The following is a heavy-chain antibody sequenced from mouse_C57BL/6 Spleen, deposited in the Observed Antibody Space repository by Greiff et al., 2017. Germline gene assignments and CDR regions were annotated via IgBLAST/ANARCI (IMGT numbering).Heavy chain of an antibody. CDR1: GYAFSSSW. CDR2: IYPVDGAT. Sequence: QVQLQQSGPELVKPGASVRISCKASGYAFSSSWMHWVKQRPGKGLEWIGRIYPVDGATNYTWKFKGTATLTADKSSSTAYMQLSSLTSEDSAVYFCASWCSTVVEGVDYWGQGTTLTVSS. CDR3: ASWCSTVVEGVDY. D-gene: IGHD1-1*01. J-gene: IGHJ2*01. V-gene: IGHV1-82*01.